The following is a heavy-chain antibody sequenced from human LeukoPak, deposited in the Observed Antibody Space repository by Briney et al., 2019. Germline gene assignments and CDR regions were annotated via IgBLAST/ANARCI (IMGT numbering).Heavy chain of an antibody. J-gene: IGHJ6*03. CDR3: ARDGYSGSYYRLYYFFMDV. D-gene: IGHD1-26*01. Sequence: PGGSLRPSCEASGFTFSTYGMHWVRQAPGKGLEWVAIISFDENNKYYADSVKGRFTISRDNSENTLYLQMNSLRGEDTAVYYCARDGYSGSYYRLYYFFMDVWGKGTTVTVSS. CDR2: ISFDENNK. V-gene: IGHV3-30*03. CDR1: GFTFSTYG.